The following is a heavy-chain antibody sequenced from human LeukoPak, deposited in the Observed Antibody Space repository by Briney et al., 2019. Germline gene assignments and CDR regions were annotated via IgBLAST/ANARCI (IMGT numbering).Heavy chain of an antibody. Sequence: PSETLSLTCTVSGYSITSGYYWGWIRQPPGKGLEWIGSIYHSGSTHYNPSLNSRVTMSVDTSKNQVSLKLSSVTAADTAVYYCARARRFSSGSFYFDYWGQGTLVTVSS. D-gene: IGHD3-10*01. CDR1: GYSITSGYY. J-gene: IGHJ4*02. V-gene: IGHV4-38-2*02. CDR3: ARARRFSSGSFYFDY. CDR2: IYHSGST.